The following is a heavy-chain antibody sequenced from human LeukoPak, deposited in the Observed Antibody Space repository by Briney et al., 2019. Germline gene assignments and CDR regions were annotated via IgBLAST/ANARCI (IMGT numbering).Heavy chain of an antibody. CDR2: ISGSGTNT. D-gene: IGHD2-15*01. Sequence: GGTLRLSCAASGFTFSSYGMSWVRQAPGKGLEWVSVISGSGTNTYYADSVKGRFTISRDNSKNTLYLQMNSLRAEDTAVYYCAKGSRPVIAATFFDYWGQGTLVTVSS. CDR3: AKGSRPVIAATFFDY. CDR1: GFTFSSYG. J-gene: IGHJ4*02. V-gene: IGHV3-23*01.